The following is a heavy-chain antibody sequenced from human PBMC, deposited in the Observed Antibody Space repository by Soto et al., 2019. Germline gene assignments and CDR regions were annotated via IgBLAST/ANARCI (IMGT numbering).Heavy chain of an antibody. V-gene: IGHV4-34*01. CDR2: INHSGST. CDR3: ARAVRFLEWLSTGFDP. CDR1: GGSFSGYY. Sequence: QVQLQQWGAGLLKPSETLSLTCAVYGGSFSGYYWSWIRQPPGKGLEWIGEINHSGSTNYNPSLKSRVTISVDTSKNQFSLKLSSVTAADTAVYYCARAVRFLEWLSTGFDPWGLGTLVTVSS. J-gene: IGHJ5*02. D-gene: IGHD3-3*01.